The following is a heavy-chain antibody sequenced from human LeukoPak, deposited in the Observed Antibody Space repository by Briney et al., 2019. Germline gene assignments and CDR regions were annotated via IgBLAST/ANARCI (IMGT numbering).Heavy chain of an antibody. CDR3: ARVSREFAAIA. D-gene: IGHD2-21*01. CDR1: GFTFSSYW. V-gene: IGHV4-39*07. Sequence: PGGSLRLSCAASGFTFSSYWMHWVRQAPGKGLEWIGSIYYSGSTYYNPSLKSRVTISVDTSKNQFSLKLSSVTAADTAVYYCARVSREFAAIAWGQGTLVTVSS. CDR2: IYYSGST. J-gene: IGHJ5*02.